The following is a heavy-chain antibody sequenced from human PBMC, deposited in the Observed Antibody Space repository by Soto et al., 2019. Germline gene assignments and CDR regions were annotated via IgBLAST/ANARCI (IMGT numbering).Heavy chain of an antibody. CDR1: GLSLSTIGEG. Sequence: QITLKESGPTLVKPTQTLTLTCTFSGLSLSTIGEGVGWIRQPPGKALEWLALIYWDDDKRYSPSLKSRLTNTTDXPXNXXVLTMTNMAPVHTATYSCVQSRCGGDCLQSYSSHSYYGLDVWGQGTTVTFSS. CDR2: IYWDDDK. V-gene: IGHV2-5*02. CDR3: VQSRCGGDCLQSYSSHSYYGLDV. J-gene: IGHJ6*02. D-gene: IGHD2-21*02.